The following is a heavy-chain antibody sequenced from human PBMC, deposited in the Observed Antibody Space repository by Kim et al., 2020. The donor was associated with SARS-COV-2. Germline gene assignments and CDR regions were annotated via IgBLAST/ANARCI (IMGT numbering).Heavy chain of an antibody. CDR2: IRPKIYGETS. J-gene: IGHJ4*02. Sequence: GGSLRLSCTGSGFTFRNYAVTWFRQSPGKGLEWVGFIRPKIYGETSEYASSVRGGFIISRDSSKHTAYLQMNSMKTDDTAGYYCSRDGTSGGLAWLPRFDYWGQGTRVTVST. CDR3: SRDGTSGGLAWLPRFDY. CDR1: GFTFRNYA. D-gene: IGHD5-12*01. V-gene: IGHV3-49*03.